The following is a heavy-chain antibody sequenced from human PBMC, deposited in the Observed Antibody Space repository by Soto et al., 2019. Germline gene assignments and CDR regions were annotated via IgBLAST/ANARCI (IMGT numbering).Heavy chain of an antibody. J-gene: IGHJ4*02. CDR2: ISSNGGST. V-gene: IGHV3-64*01. CDR3: ARGGSGSYYFDY. CDR1: GFTFSSYA. D-gene: IGHD3-10*01. Sequence: EVQLVESGGGLVQPGGSLRLSCAASGFTFSSYAMHWVRQAPGKGLEYVSAISSNGGSTYYANSVKGRFTISRDNSKNTLYLQMGSLRAGDMAVYYCARGGSGSYYFDYWGQGTLVTVSS.